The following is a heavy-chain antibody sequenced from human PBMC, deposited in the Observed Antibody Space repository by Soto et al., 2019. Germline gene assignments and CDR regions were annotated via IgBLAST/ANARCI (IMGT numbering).Heavy chain of an antibody. Sequence: QVQLVQSGAEVKKPGSSVKVSCKASGGTFSSYTISWVRQAPGQGLEWMGRIIPILGIANYAQKFQGRVKXTXDIXTSTADMERSSLRSEDTAVYYCARGDPMVRGVMTVWGQGTLVTVSS. D-gene: IGHD3-10*01. J-gene: IGHJ4*02. CDR2: IIPILGIA. CDR3: ARGDPMVRGVMTV. V-gene: IGHV1-69*02. CDR1: GGTFSSYT.